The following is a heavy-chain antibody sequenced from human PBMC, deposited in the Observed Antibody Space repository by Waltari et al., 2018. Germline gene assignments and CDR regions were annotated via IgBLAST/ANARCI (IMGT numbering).Heavy chain of an antibody. J-gene: IGHJ6*02. CDR2: INPNCGAT. Sequence: VQLVQSGAEVKKPGASVQVSCMTSGYPFTDFYIHWVRQAPGQGLDWMGRINPNCGATTYPQKFQGRVTMTRDTSISAAYMELSSLISDDTAVYYCARETSRGTYYSSGLDVWGQGTTVTVSS. CDR3: ARETSRGTYYSSGLDV. CDR1: GYPFTDFY. D-gene: IGHD1-1*01. V-gene: IGHV1-2*06.